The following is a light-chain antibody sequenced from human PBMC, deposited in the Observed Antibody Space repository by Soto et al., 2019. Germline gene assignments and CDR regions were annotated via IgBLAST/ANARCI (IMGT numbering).Light chain of an antibody. J-gene: IGKJ4*01. V-gene: IGKV3-20*01. CDR2: DAS. CDR1: RSVGNNY. CDR3: QQYAYSPLN. Sequence: IELTHSPGSLSFSPWERCTLFATSSRSVGNNYLAWYQQRPGQAPNLLIYDASSRATGIPDRISGSGSGADFTLTITRLEPEDSAMYYCQQYAYSPLNFGGGTKVDI.